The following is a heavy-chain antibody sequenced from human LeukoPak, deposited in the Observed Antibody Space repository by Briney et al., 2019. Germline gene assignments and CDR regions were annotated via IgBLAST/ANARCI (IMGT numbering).Heavy chain of an antibody. D-gene: IGHD4-17*01. CDR2: INPDGGST. CDR1: GVTFNTYA. Sequence: GGSLRLSCAASGVTFNTYAMHWVRQAPGKGLEYVSAINPDGGSTYYADSVKGRFTISRDNSKNTLSLQMNSLRAEDTAVYYCAKDCNAVTRSYFDYWGQGTLVTVSS. V-gene: IGHV3-64*04. J-gene: IGHJ4*02. CDR3: AKDCNAVTRSYFDY.